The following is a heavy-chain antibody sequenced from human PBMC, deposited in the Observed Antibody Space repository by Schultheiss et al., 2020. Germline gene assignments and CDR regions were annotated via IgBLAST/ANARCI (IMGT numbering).Heavy chain of an antibody. J-gene: IGHJ1*01. Sequence: SETLSLTCTVSGGSISSYYWSWIRQPPGKGLEWIGSIYYSGSTYYNPSLKSRVTISVDTSKNQFSLKLSSVTAADTAVYYCARHAGHSSGWYFEGDFQHWGQGTLVTVSS. CDR1: GGSISSYY. CDR2: IYYSGST. CDR3: ARHAGHSSGWYFEGDFQH. D-gene: IGHD6-19*01. V-gene: IGHV4-59*05.